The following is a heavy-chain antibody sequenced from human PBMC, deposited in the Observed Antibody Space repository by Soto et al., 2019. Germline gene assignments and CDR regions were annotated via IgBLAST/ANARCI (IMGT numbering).Heavy chain of an antibody. CDR2: MNPNSGNT. CDR3: ARGRMTTVTISYYYYYMDV. CDR1: GYTFTSYD. D-gene: IGHD4-17*01. J-gene: IGHJ6*03. V-gene: IGHV1-8*01. Sequence: GASVKVSCKASGYTFTSYDINWVRQATGQGLEWMGWMNPNSGNTGFAQKLQGRVTMTRNTSISTAYMELSSLRSEDTAVYFCARGRMTTVTISYYYYYMDVWGKGTTVTVSS.